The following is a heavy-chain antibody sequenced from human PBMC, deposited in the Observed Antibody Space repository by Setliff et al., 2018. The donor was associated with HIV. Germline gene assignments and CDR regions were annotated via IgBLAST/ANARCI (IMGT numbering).Heavy chain of an antibody. J-gene: IGHJ4*02. D-gene: IGHD3-3*01. CDR1: GGSISTYY. V-gene: IGHV4-59*12. CDR3: ARGGAFWSGYYGFDY. CDR2: IYYSGST. Sequence: SETLSLTCTVSGGSISTYYWSWIRQPPGKGLEWIGYIYYSGSTYYNPSLKSRVTLSVDTSKNQFSLKLGSVTAADTAVYYCARGGAFWSGYYGFDYWGQGILVTVSS.